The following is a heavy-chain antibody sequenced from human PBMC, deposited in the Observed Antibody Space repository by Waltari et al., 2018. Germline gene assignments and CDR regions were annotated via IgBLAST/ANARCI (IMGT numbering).Heavy chain of an antibody. CDR2: ISGSGADT. CDR3: AKDPPGSYYEGFDE. Sequence: EANLAESGGGLVQPGGSLRLSCTASGFRFSRFCLSWVRQAPGKGLEWVSAISGSGADTFYADSVKDRFVISRDNSKNTVFLEMNSLRAEDTALYYCAKDPPGSYYEGFDEWGQGTMVTVSS. V-gene: IGHV3-23*04. D-gene: IGHD1-26*01. J-gene: IGHJ3*01. CDR1: GFRFSRFC.